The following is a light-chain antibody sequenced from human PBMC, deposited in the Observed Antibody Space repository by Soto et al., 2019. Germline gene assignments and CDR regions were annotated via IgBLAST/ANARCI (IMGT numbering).Light chain of an antibody. V-gene: IGLV2-14*03. CDR1: SSDVGGYNY. Sequence: QSALTQPASVSGSPGQSITISCTGTSSDVGGYNYVSWYQHHPGKAPKLVIYDVSDRPSGVSNRFSGSKSGNTASLTISGLQAEDEADYFCNSYTSSSTPYVFGTGTKLTVL. J-gene: IGLJ1*01. CDR2: DVS. CDR3: NSYTSSSTPYV.